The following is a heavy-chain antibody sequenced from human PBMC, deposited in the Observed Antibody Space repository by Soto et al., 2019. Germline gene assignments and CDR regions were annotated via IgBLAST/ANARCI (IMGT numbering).Heavy chain of an antibody. J-gene: IGHJ4*02. D-gene: IGHD6-19*01. Sequence: PGGSLRLSCAASGFTFSDYYMSWIRQAPGKGLEWVSYISSSGSTIYYADSVKGRFTISRDNAKNSLYLQMNSLRAEDTAVYYCAKCDEIAVAGNFDYWGQGTLVTVSS. CDR3: AKCDEIAVAGNFDY. CDR2: ISSSGSTI. V-gene: IGHV3-11*01. CDR1: GFTFSDYY.